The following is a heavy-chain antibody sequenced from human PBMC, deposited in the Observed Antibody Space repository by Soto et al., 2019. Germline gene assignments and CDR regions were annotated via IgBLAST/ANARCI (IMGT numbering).Heavy chain of an antibody. CDR2: IIPIFGTA. CDR3: ARERGYYYGTGRYYSPSYYGTDV. CDR1: GGTFSSYA. Sequence: SVKVSCKASGGTFSSYAISWVRQAPGQGLEWMGGIIPIFGTANYAQKFQGRVTITADKSTSTAYMELSSLRSEDTAVYYCARERGYYYGTGRYYSPSYYGTDVWGQGTTVTVSS. D-gene: IGHD3-10*01. V-gene: IGHV1-69*06. J-gene: IGHJ6*02.